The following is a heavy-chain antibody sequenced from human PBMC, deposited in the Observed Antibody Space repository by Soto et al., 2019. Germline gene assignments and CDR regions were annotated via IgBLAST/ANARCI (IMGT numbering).Heavy chain of an antibody. J-gene: IGHJ4*02. CDR2: ISGSGGST. V-gene: IGHV3-23*01. CDR3: AKDRYCSSTSCYAGFDY. D-gene: IGHD2-2*01. CDR1: GFTFTSYA. Sequence: GGSLRLSCAASGFTFTSYAMSWVRQAPGKGLEWVSVISGSGGSTHYADSAKGGFTISRDSSKSTLYLQMNSLRAEDTAFNYCAKDRYCSSTSCYAGFDYWGQGTLVTVSS.